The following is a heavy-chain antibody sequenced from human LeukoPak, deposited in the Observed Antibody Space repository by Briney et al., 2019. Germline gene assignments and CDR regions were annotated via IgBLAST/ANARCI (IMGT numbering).Heavy chain of an antibody. J-gene: IGHJ4*02. Sequence: SETLSLTCTVSGGSISGYYWSWIRQPPGKGLEWIGEINHSGSTNYNPSLKSRVTISVDTSKNQFSLKLSSVTAADTAVYFCARGPPTDYYDSSGFYYVFDYWGQGTLVTVSS. CDR3: ARGPPTDYYDSSGFYYVFDY. D-gene: IGHD3-22*01. CDR1: GGSISGYY. CDR2: INHSGST. V-gene: IGHV4-34*01.